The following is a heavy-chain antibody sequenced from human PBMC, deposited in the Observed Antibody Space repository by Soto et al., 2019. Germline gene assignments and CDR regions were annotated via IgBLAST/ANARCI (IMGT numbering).Heavy chain of an antibody. CDR2: IYYNGNT. CDR3: EREPLSGYFDY. V-gene: IGHV4-59*11. CDR1: GGSISNHY. Sequence: PSETLSLTCTVSGGSISNHYWSWIRQPPGKGLEWIGYIYYNGNTNYNPSLKSRVTISVDTSKNQFSLKLSSVTAADTAVYYCEREPLSGYFDYWGQGTLVTVSS. J-gene: IGHJ4*02.